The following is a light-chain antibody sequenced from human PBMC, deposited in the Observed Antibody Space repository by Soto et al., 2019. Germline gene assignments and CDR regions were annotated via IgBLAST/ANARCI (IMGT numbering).Light chain of an antibody. CDR3: CSYAASSGV. CDR1: SSDVGGYNY. Sequence: QSALARPRSVSGSPGQSVTVSCTGTSSDVGGYNYVSWYQQHPGKAPKLMIYDVSKRPSGVPDRFSGSKSGNTASLTISGLQAEDEADYYCCSYAASSGVFGTGTRSPS. V-gene: IGLV2-11*01. CDR2: DVS. J-gene: IGLJ1*01.